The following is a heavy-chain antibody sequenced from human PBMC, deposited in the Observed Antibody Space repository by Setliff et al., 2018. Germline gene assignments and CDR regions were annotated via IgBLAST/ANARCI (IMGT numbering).Heavy chain of an antibody. CDR1: GFTFSSYW. D-gene: IGHD3-10*01. Sequence: PGESLKISCAASGFTFSSYWMSWVRQAPGKGLEWVANIKQDGSEKYYVDSVKGRFTISRDNAKNSLYLQMNSLRAEDTAVYYCARDHVYGSQYYYYYGMDVWGQGTTVTVSS. J-gene: IGHJ6*02. V-gene: IGHV3-7*01. CDR3: ARDHVYGSQYYYYYGMDV. CDR2: IKQDGSEK.